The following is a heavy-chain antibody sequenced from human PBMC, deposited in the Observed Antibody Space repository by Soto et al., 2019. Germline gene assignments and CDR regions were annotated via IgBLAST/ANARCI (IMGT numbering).Heavy chain of an antibody. Sequence: GASVKVSCKASGFTFTSYYMHWVRQAPAQGLEWMGIINPSGDTTNYAQKFQGRVTFTRDTSAGTVYMQLSSLTSEDTAVYYCARDDSGFSGSHYIDYFNYWGQGALVTVSS. D-gene: IGHD1-26*01. CDR3: ARDDSGFSGSHYIDYFNY. J-gene: IGHJ4*02. V-gene: IGHV1-46*01. CDR2: INPSGDTT. CDR1: GFTFTSYY.